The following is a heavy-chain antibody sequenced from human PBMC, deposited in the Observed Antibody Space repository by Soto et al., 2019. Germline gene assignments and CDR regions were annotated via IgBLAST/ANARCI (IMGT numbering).Heavy chain of an antibody. CDR3: ARDPGYSTTWHQALDI. D-gene: IGHD6-13*01. J-gene: IGHJ3*02. CDR1: GYTFTSYG. Sequence: QVQLVQSGAEVKKPGASVKVSCKASGYTFTSYGISWVRQAPGQGPEWMGRISTYNGNTNYVQKLQGRVTMTTDTSPNKAYMELRSLRYDDTAVYYCARDPGYSTTWHQALDIWCPWTMVTVSS. CDR2: ISTYNGNT. V-gene: IGHV1-18*01.